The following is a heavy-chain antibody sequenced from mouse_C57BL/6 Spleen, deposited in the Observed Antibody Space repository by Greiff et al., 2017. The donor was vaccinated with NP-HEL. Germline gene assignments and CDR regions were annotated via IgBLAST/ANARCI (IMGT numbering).Heavy chain of an antibody. D-gene: IGHD4-1*02. CDR3: ARQLVNWYFDV. CDR2: IYPGDGDT. J-gene: IGHJ1*03. Sequence: QVQLKQSGPELVKPGASVKISCKASGYAFSSSWMNWVKQRPGKGLEWIGRIYPGDGDTNYNGKFKGKATLTADKSSSTAYMQLSSLTSEDSAVYFCARQLVNWYFDVWGTGTTVTVSS. V-gene: IGHV1-82*01. CDR1: GYAFSSSW.